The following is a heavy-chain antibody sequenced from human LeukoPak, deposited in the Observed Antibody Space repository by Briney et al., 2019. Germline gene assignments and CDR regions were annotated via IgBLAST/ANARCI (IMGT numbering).Heavy chain of an antibody. CDR1: GFTFSNYA. CDR3: ARVANITTFGMDV. V-gene: IGHV3-30-3*01. Sequence: PGGSLRLSCAASGFTFSNYAMSWVRQAPGKGLEWVAGISYDGSNTYYADSVKGRFTISRDNSKNTLYLQMNALRAEDTAVYYCARVANITTFGMDVWGQGTTVTVSS. J-gene: IGHJ6*02. CDR2: ISYDGSNT. D-gene: IGHD3-9*01.